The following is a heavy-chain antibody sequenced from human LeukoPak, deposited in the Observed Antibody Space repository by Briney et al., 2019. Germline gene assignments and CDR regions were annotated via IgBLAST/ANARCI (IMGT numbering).Heavy chain of an antibody. CDR1: GYTFTSYG. CDR3: ATGYYNSGLRY. CDR2: INPNSGGT. Sequence: ASVKVSCKASGYTFTSYGISWVRQAPGQGLEWMGWINPNSGGTNYAQNFQGRVTMTRDTSITTAYMELSRLRSDDTAVYSCATGYYNSGLRYWGQGTLVTVSS. J-gene: IGHJ4*02. D-gene: IGHD3-22*01. V-gene: IGHV1-2*02.